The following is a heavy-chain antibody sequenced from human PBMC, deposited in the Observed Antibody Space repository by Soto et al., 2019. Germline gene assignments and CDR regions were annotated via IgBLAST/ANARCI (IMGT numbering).Heavy chain of an antibody. V-gene: IGHV1-46*01. J-gene: IGHJ4*02. CDR2: INPSGGKT. Sequence: ASVKVSCKASGYTFTNHYIHWVRQGPGQGPEWMGTINPSGGKTDYAQKFKGRVTLTSDTPTSTVYMELRSLRSEDTAIYYCATDEYHYGSGSCYSPLDDWGQEPLVTVSS. CDR1: GYTFTNHY. CDR3: ATDEYHYGSGSCYSPLDD. D-gene: IGHD3-10*01.